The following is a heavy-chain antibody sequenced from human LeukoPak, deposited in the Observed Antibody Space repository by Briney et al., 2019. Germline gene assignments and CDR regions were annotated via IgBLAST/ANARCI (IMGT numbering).Heavy chain of an antibody. CDR1: GFTFSSYS. Sequence: GGSLRLSCAASGFTFSSYSMNWVRQAPGKGLEWVSSISSSSSYIYYADSVKGRFTISRDNAKNSLYLQMNSLRAEDTAVYYCAKFPLGGSYFDYWGQGTLVTVSS. CDR3: AKFPLGGSYFDY. D-gene: IGHD1-26*01. V-gene: IGHV3-21*01. CDR2: ISSSSSYI. J-gene: IGHJ4*02.